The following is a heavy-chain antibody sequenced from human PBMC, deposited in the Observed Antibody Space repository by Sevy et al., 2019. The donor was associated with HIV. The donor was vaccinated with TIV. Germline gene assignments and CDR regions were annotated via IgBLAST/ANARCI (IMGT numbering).Heavy chain of an antibody. D-gene: IGHD2-2*01. CDR1: GFTFDDYA. V-gene: IGHV3-9*01. CDR3: ARQRGVVLVPAAPFDY. Sequence: GGCLRLSCAASGFTFDDYAMHWVRQAPGKGLEWVSGISWNSGTIGYADSVKGRFTISRDNAKNSRYLQMNSLRAEDTALYYCARQRGVVLVPAAPFDYWGQGTLVTVSS. J-gene: IGHJ4*02. CDR2: ISWNSGTI.